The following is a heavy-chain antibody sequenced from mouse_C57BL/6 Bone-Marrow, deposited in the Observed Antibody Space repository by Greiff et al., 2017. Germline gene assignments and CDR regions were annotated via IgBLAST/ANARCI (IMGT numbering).Heavy chain of an antibody. CDR3: ARDYGSSFYAMDY. D-gene: IGHD1-1*01. J-gene: IGHJ4*01. Sequence: EVKVVESEGGLVQPGSSMKLSCTASGFTFSDYYMAWVRQVPEKGLEWVANINYDGSSTYYLDSLKSRFIISRDNAKNILYLQMSSLKSEDTATYYCARDYGSSFYAMDYWGQGTSVTVSS. V-gene: IGHV5-16*01. CDR1: GFTFSDYY. CDR2: INYDGSST.